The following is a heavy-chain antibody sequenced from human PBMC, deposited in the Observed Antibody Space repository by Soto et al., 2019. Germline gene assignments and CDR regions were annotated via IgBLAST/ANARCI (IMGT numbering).Heavy chain of an antibody. CDR1: GYSFTSYW. CDR3: ARLISARCGKPSGGIAFDS. CDR2: IYPGDSDT. V-gene: IGHV5-51*01. J-gene: IGHJ4*02. Sequence: PGESLKISCKGSGYSFTSYWIGWVRQMPGKGLEWMGIIYPGDSDTRYSPSFQGQVTISADKSISTAYLQWSSLKASDSGMYYCARLISARCGKPSGGIAFDSWGPGSLVNVAS. D-gene: IGHD2-15*01.